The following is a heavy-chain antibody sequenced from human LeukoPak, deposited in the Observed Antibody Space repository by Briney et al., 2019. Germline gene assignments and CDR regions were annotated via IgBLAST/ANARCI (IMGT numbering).Heavy chain of an antibody. V-gene: IGHV3-43*02. D-gene: IGHD5-24*01. J-gene: IGHJ4*02. CDR2: ISGDGSST. Sequence: PGGSLRLSCTCSGFTFRHYGMYGVGQAAGRGREWVSLISGDGSSTNYEQSAKGRLTISRDNSKNSLYPQMNSLRSADSPFYYRTKDKRATNEIGAFDHWGQATLVTVSS. CDR1: GFTFRHYG. CDR3: TKDKRATNEIGAFDH.